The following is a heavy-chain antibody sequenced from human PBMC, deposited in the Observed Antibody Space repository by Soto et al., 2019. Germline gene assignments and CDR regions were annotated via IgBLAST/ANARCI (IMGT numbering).Heavy chain of an antibody. Sequence: SETLSLTCTVSGGSISDGYYWSWIRQHPGKGLEWTGSISDSGSTSYNPSLKSRLTISVDTSKNQFSLNLRSVTAADTAVYYCARRDRSGFSYWLDTWGQGTLVTSP. CDR3: ARRDRSGFSYWLDT. D-gene: IGHD3-22*01. CDR1: GGSISDGYY. J-gene: IGHJ5*02. CDR2: ISDSGST. V-gene: IGHV4-31*03.